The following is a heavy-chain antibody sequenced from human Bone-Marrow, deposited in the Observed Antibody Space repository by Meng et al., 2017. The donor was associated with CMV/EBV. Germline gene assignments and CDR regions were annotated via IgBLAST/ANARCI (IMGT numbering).Heavy chain of an antibody. V-gene: IGHV4-59*01. CDR3: ARAGRGGIVGAVNWFDP. J-gene: IGHJ5*02. Sequence: SETLSLTCTVSGGSISSYYWSWIRQPPGKGLEWIGYNYYSGSTNYNPSLKSRVTISVDTSKNQFSLKLSAVTAADTAVYYCARAGRGGIVGAVNWFDPWGQGTLVTVSS. CDR1: GGSISSYY. D-gene: IGHD1-26*01. CDR2: NYYSGST.